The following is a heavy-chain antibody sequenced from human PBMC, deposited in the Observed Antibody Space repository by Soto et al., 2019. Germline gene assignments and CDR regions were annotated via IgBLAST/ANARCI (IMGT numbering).Heavy chain of an antibody. V-gene: IGHV4-59*08. J-gene: IGHJ4*02. CDR2: IYYSGST. CDR1: GGSISSYY. D-gene: IGHD4-17*01. CDR3: ARRYGYYFDY. Sequence: QVQLQESGPGLVKPSETLSLTCTVSGGSISSYYWSWIRLPPGKGLGWIGYIYYSGSTNNNPSLRSRFTIPVATPTNQLSMKLSSVTAADTAVYYCARRYGYYFDYWGQGTLVTVSS.